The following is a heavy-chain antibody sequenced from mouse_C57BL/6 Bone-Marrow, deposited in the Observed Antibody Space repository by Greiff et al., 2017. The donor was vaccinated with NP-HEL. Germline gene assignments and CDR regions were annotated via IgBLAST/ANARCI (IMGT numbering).Heavy chain of an antibody. CDR3: ARKSSPRAMDY. Sequence: QVQLQQPGAELVRPGSSVKLSCKASGYTFTSYWMDWVKQRPGQGLEWIGNIYPSDSETHYNQKFKDKATLTVDKSSSTAYMQLSSLTSEDSAVYYCARKSSPRAMDYWGQGTSVTVSS. V-gene: IGHV1-61*01. CDR2: IYPSDSET. CDR1: GYTFTSYW. J-gene: IGHJ4*01.